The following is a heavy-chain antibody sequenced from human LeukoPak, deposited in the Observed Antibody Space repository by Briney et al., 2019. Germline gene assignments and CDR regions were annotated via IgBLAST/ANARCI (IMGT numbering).Heavy chain of an antibody. D-gene: IGHD3-3*01. CDR3: ASEIIFGSFDY. Sequence: GGSLRLSCAASGFTFSDTWMHWVRQAPGKGLVWVSRIRSDGSDTRYAESVKGRFTISRDNAKNTLYLQMNSLRAEDTAVYYCASEIIFGSFDYWGQGTLVTVSS. V-gene: IGHV3-74*01. CDR2: IRSDGSDT. CDR1: GFTFSDTW. J-gene: IGHJ4*02.